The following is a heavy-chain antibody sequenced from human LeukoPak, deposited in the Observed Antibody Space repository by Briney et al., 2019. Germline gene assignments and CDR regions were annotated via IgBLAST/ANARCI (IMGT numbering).Heavy chain of an antibody. D-gene: IGHD3-16*02. CDR1: GFTFTSYE. CDR3: AREVGGDYRHERLDS. V-gene: IGHV3-48*03. CDR2: ISRSGTTQ. J-gene: IGHJ4*02. Sequence: PGGSLRLSCAASGFTFTSYEFNWVRQAPGRGLDWVSYISRSGTTQYYADSVRGRFTISRDNANNSLYLQMNSLTAEDTAVYYCAREVGGDYRHERLDSWGQGTLVTVSS.